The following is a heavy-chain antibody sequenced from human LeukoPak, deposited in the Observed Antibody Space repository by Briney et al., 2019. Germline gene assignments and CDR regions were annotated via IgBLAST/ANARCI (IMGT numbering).Heavy chain of an antibody. Sequence: PSETLSLTCTVSGYSISTGYYWGWIRQPPGQGLEWIGSMFQSGSTYYNPSLKSRVTISEDTSENQFSLRLSSVSAADTAVYYCAVLGRGEMFQFGAFDIWGQGTVVTVSS. D-gene: IGHD5-24*01. V-gene: IGHV4-38-2*02. CDR2: MFQSGST. J-gene: IGHJ3*02. CDR3: AVLGRGEMFQFGAFDI. CDR1: GYSISTGYY.